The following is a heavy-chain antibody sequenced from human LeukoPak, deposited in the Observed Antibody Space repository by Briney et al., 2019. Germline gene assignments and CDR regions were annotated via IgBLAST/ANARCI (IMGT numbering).Heavy chain of an antibody. J-gene: IGHJ4*02. D-gene: IGHD3-22*01. CDR3: ARAYYYDSSGYRSYFDY. V-gene: IGHV3-33*01. CDR1: GFTFSSYG. CDR2: IWYDGSNE. Sequence: GGSLRLSCAASGFTFSSYGMHWVRQAPGKGLEWVAVIWYDGSNEYYADSVKGRFTISRDNSKNTLYLQMNSLRAEDTAVYYCARAYYYDSSGYRSYFDYWGQGTLVTVSS.